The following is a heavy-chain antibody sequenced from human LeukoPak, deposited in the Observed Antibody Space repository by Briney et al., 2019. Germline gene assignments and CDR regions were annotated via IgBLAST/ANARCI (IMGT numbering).Heavy chain of an antibody. J-gene: IGHJ4*02. CDR1: GYTFTSYY. Sequence: ASVKVSCKASGYTFTSYYMHWVRQAPGQGLEWMGIINPSGGSTSYAQKFQGRVTMTRGTSTSTVYMELSSLRSEDTAVYYCASHSAGGYYDSSSGFDYWGQGTLVTVSS. V-gene: IGHV1-46*01. CDR3: ASHSAGGYYDSSSGFDY. D-gene: IGHD3-22*01. CDR2: INPSGGST.